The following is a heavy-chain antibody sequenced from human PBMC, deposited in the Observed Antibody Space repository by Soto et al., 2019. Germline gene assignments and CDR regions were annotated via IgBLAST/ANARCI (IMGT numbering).Heavy chain of an antibody. CDR2: ISGSGGST. V-gene: IGHV3-23*01. CDR1: GFTFSSYA. D-gene: IGHD3-22*01. CDR3: AKANYYDSSPFDY. J-gene: IGHJ4*02. Sequence: EVQLLESGGGLVQPGGSLRLSCAASGFTFSSYAMSWVRQAPGKGLEWVEAISGSGGSTYYADSVKGRFTFSRDNSKNTLYLQMKSLRAEDTAVYYFAKANYYDSSPFDYWGQGTLVTVSS.